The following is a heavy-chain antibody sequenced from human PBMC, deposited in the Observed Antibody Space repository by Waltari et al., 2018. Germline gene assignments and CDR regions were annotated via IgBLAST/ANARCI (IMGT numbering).Heavy chain of an antibody. CDR1: GFPFSTYE. Sequence: EVQLVEPGGGLVQPGGSLRPPCGASGFPFSTYEMNWARRAPGKGREWVSYVSSSGGTMFYAESVRGRFTISRDNAKNSLYLQMNTMRAEDTAVYYCARDLPAADIDYWGQGTLVTVSS. J-gene: IGHJ4*02. V-gene: IGHV3-48*03. CDR3: ARDLPAADIDY. CDR2: VSSSGGTM. D-gene: IGHD2-2*01.